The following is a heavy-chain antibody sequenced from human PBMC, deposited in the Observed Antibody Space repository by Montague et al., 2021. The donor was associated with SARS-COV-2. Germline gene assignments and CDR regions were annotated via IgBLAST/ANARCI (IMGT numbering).Heavy chain of an antibody. CDR2: IYHSGST. CDR3: AKGPLGYYYYYMDV. CDR1: GGSISSYY. Sequence: SETLSLTCTVSGGSISSYYSSWIRPPPGKGLECIGSIYHSGSTNDNPPLTIRVTISVDTSKNQFSLKLSSVTAADTAVYYCAKGPLGYYYYYMDVWGKGATVTLS. J-gene: IGHJ6*03. D-gene: IGHD7-27*01. V-gene: IGHV4-59*01.